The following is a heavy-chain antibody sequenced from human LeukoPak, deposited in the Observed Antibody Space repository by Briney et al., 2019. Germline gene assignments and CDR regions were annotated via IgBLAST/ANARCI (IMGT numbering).Heavy chain of an antibody. CDR2: VHSSGNT. V-gene: IGHV3-53*01. Sequence: GGSLRLSCAASGFTVTSIFMTWVRQAPGKGLEWVSVVHSSGNTYYVDSVKGRFTISRDNSKNTLDLQMDSLRAEDTATYYCAKEALLSYGDYTYVDYWGQGTLVTVSS. CDR3: AKEALLSYGDYTYVDY. D-gene: IGHD4-17*01. J-gene: IGHJ4*02. CDR1: GFTVTSIF.